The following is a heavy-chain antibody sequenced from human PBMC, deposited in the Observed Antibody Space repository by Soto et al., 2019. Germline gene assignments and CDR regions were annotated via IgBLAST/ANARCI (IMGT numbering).Heavy chain of an antibody. D-gene: IGHD3-10*01. CDR3: ARDREDGSGTKYNWFDS. Sequence: QMQLVQSGAEVKKPGSSVRVSCKASGGTFGNFGISWVRQAPGQGLEWMGGTIPIFDTPHYAEKFRDRVTISSDATSTAYLELTSLTSEDRATYYCARDREDGSGTKYNWFDSWGQGTLVTVSS. CDR1: GGTFGNFG. CDR2: TIPIFDTP. J-gene: IGHJ5*01. V-gene: IGHV1-69*01.